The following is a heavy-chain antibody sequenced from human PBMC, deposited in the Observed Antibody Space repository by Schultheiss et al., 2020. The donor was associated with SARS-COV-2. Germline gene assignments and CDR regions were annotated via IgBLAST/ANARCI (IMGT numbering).Heavy chain of an antibody. Sequence: GSLRLSCAASGFTFSSYAMSWIRQPPGKGLEWIGEINHSGSTNYNPSLKSRVTISVDTSKNQFSLKLSSVTAADTAVYYCARGTYSSSWYGSLQFDYWGQGTLVTVSS. CDR2: INHSGST. CDR1: GFTFSSYA. D-gene: IGHD6-13*01. CDR3: ARGTYSSSWYGSLQFDY. V-gene: IGHV4-34*01. J-gene: IGHJ4*02.